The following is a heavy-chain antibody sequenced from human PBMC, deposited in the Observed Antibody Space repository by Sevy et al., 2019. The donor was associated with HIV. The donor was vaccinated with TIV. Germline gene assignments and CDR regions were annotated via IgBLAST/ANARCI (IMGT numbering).Heavy chain of an antibody. J-gene: IGHJ3*01. Sequence: GESLKISCKASGYSFPSSWIGWVRHMPGKGLEWVGLIHPSDSDTRYSPSFQGHVTISADKSSDTAYLQWGSLKASDTAMYYCTRPITRSAFHVWGRGTLVTVSS. CDR3: TRPITRSAFHV. CDR2: IHPSDSDT. V-gene: IGHV5-51*01. D-gene: IGHD1-20*01. CDR1: GYSFPSSW.